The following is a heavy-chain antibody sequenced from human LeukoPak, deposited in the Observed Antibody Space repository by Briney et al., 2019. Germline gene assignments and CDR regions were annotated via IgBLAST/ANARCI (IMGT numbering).Heavy chain of an antibody. CDR3: AISCCGDCYPAGSFDI. CDR1: GYSINSGYY. CDR2: ISHSGST. V-gene: IGHV4-38-2*02. Sequence: TSLTLSLTCTVSGYSINSGYYWGWIRQPPGKGMEWIGSISHSGSTSYNPSHKSPVTISVDTSNNQFSLKLSSVAAADSAVYYCAISCCGDCYPAGSFDIWGQGTMVTVSS. D-gene: IGHD2-21*02. J-gene: IGHJ3*02.